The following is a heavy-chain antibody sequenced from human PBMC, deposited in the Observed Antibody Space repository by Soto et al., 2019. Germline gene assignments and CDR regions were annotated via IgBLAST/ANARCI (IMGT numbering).Heavy chain of an antibody. D-gene: IGHD6-19*01. CDR3: AKDKMEQWLVGGYFDY. CDR2: IIDDGGRA. CDR1: GFTFNRYA. Sequence: ESGGGLIQPGGSLRLSCSASGFTFNRYAMGWVRQAPGKGLEWVSAIIDDGGRAYYADSVKGRFTISRDNFKNTLSLQMNSLRAEDTAVYYCAKDKMEQWLVGGYFDYWGQGTQVTVSS. J-gene: IGHJ4*02. V-gene: IGHV3-23*01.